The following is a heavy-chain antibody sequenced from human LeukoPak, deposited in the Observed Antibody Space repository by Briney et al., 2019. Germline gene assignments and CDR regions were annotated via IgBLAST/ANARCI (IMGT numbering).Heavy chain of an antibody. CDR1: GGSISSSSYY. V-gene: IGHV4-39*01. CDR2: IYYSGST. J-gene: IGHJ4*02. D-gene: IGHD2-2*02. Sequence: SATLSLTYTVSGGSISSSSYYWGWIRLPPGKGLEWIGSIYYSGSTYYNPSLKSRVTISVDTSKNQFSLKLSSVTAADTAVYYCARQYTGIDYWGQGTLVTVSS. CDR3: ARQYTGIDY.